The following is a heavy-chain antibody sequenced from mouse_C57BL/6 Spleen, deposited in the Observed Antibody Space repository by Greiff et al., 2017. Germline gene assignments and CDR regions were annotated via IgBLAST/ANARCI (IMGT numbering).Heavy chain of an antibody. J-gene: IGHJ3*01. D-gene: IGHD1-1*01. CDR2: INPNNGGT. CDR3: ARDYYGSSYWFAY. V-gene: IGHV1-26*01. CDR1: GYTFTDYY. Sequence: EVKLMESGPELVKPGASVKISCKASGYTFTDYYMNWVKQSHGKSLEWIGDINPNNGGTSYNQQFKGKATLTVDKSSSTAYMELRSLTSEDSAVYYCARDYYGSSYWFAYWGQGTLVTVSA.